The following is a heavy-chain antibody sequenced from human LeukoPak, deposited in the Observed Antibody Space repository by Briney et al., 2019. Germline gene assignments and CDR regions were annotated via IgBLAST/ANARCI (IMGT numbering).Heavy chain of an antibody. V-gene: IGHV3-23*01. J-gene: IGHJ4*02. Sequence: PGGSLRLSCAASGFTFSSYGMSWVRQAPGKGLEWVSAISGSGGSTYYADSVKGRFTISRDNSKNTLYLQMNSLRAEDTAVYYCARKVNTAYYFDYWGQGTLVTVSS. CDR2: ISGSGGST. D-gene: IGHD4-17*01. CDR3: ARKVNTAYYFDY. CDR1: GFTFSSYG.